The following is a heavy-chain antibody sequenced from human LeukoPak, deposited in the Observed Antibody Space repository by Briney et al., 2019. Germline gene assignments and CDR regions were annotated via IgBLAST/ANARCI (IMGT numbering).Heavy chain of an antibody. J-gene: IGHJ4*02. CDR1: GGSISSYY. V-gene: IGHV4-59*12. Sequence: SETLSLTCTVSGGSISSYYWSWIRQPPGKGLEWIGYIYYSGSTNYNPSLKSRVTISVDTSKNQFSLKLSSVTAADTAVYYCARWRYWTFDYWGQGTLVTVSS. CDR3: ARWRYWTFDY. CDR2: IYYSGST. D-gene: IGHD3/OR15-3a*01.